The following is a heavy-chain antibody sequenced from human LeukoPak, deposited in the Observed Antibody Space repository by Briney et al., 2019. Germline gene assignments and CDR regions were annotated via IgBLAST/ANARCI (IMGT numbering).Heavy chain of an antibody. CDR3: ARAPYYYDSSGYYHY. V-gene: IGHV1-69*04. CDR2: IIPILGIA. Sequence: PGASVKVSCTASGYTFTSYDINWVRQAPGQGLEWMGRIIPILGIANYAQKFQGRVTITADKSTSTAYMELSSLRSEDTAVYYCARAPYYYDSSGYYHYWGQGTLVTVSS. D-gene: IGHD3-22*01. CDR1: GYTFTSYD. J-gene: IGHJ4*02.